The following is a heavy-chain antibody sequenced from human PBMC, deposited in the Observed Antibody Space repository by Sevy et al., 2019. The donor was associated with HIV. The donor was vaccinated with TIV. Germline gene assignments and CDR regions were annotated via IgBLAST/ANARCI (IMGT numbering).Heavy chain of an antibody. CDR1: GFTFSSYS. CDR3: ARGPLTYYYDSSGYYYAYYFDY. Sequence: GESLKISCAASGFTFSSYSMNCVRQAPGKGLEWVSSISSSSSYIYYADSVKGRFTISRDNAKNSMYLQMNSLRAEDTAVYYCARGPLTYYYDSSGYYYAYYFDYWGQGTLVTVSS. D-gene: IGHD3-22*01. CDR2: ISSSSSYI. V-gene: IGHV3-21*01. J-gene: IGHJ4*02.